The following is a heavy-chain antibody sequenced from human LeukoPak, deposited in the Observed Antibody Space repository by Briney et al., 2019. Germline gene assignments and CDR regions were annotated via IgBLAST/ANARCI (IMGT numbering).Heavy chain of an antibody. Sequence: GGSLRLSCAASGFTFSSYWMTWVRQAPGKGLVWVSRIKSDGGSTSYADSVKGRFTISRDNAKNTLYLQMNSLRAEDTAVYYCAETSSAWYFDYWGQGTLVTVSS. CDR2: IKSDGGST. J-gene: IGHJ4*02. CDR3: AETSSAWYFDY. V-gene: IGHV3-74*01. D-gene: IGHD6-19*01. CDR1: GFTFSSYW.